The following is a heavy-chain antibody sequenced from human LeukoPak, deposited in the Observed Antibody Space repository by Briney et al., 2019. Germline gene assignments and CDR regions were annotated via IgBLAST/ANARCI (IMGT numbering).Heavy chain of an antibody. CDR2: IYYSGST. J-gene: IGHJ4*02. V-gene: IGHV4-59*01. Sequence: SETLSLTCTVSGGSISSYYWSWIRQPPGKGLEWIGYIYYSGSTNYNPSLKSRVTISVDTSKNQFSLKLSSVTAADTAVYYCARVPVASHIDYWGQGTLVTVSS. D-gene: IGHD5-12*01. CDR1: GGSISSYY. CDR3: ARVPVASHIDY.